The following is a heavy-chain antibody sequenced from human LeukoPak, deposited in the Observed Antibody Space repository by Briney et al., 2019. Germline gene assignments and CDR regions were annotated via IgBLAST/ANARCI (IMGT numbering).Heavy chain of an antibody. CDR1: GGTFSSYA. CDR2: IIPIFGTA. V-gene: IGHV1-69*13. D-gene: IGHD3-22*01. J-gene: IGHJ6*03. CDR3: ARDDSSGYFFYYYYYYMDV. Sequence: ASVKVSCKASGGTFSSYAISWVRQAPGQGLEWMGGIIPIFGTANYAQKFQGRVTITADESTSTAYMELSSLRSEDTAVYYCARDDSSGYFFYYYYYYMDVWGKGTTVTISS.